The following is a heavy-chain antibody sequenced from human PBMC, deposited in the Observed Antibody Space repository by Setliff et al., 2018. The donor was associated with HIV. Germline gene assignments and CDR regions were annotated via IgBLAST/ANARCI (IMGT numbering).Heavy chain of an antibody. D-gene: IGHD3-16*01. CDR2: IYYSGSA. CDR1: GETIRNGFYY. V-gene: IGHV4-39*07. J-gene: IGHJ4*02. CDR3: ARGGGPDTNFDS. Sequence: SETLSLTCTVSGETIRNGFYYWHWMRQPPGKGLEWIGSIYYSGSAHYKSSLKSRVTISVDTSKNQFSLRLSSVTAADTAVYYCARGGGPDTNFDSWGRGTLVTVSS.